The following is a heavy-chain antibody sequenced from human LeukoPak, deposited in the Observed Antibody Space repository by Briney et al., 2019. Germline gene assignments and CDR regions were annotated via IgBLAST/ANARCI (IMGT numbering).Heavy chain of an antibody. D-gene: IGHD5-24*01. Sequence: ASVKVSCKASGYTFTGYYMHWVRQAPGQGLEWMGWINPNSGSTNYVQKLQGRVTMTTDTSISTAYMELSRLRSDDTAVYYCARVRDGSNGGVAYWGQGTLVTVSS. V-gene: IGHV1-2*02. CDR2: INPNSGST. CDR1: GYTFTGYY. CDR3: ARVRDGSNGGVAY. J-gene: IGHJ4*02.